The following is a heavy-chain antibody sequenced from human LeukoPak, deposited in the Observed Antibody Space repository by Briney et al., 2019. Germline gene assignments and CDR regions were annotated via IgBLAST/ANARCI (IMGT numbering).Heavy chain of an antibody. CDR2: ISNDAANK. V-gene: IGHV3-30-3*01. CDR1: GFTFSSHH. CDR3: AKDLDYLYGMDV. J-gene: IGHJ6*02. Sequence: GGSLRLSCAASGFTFSSHHIHWVCQAPGKGLEWVAVISNDAANKHYADSVKGRFTISRDNSKSTLYLQLNSLRAEDTAVYYCAKDLDYLYGMDVWGQGTTVTVSS. D-gene: IGHD3-16*01.